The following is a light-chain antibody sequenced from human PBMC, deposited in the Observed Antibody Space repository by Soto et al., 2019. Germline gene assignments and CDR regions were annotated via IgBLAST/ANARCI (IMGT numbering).Light chain of an antibody. V-gene: IGKV2-30*01. CDR3: MQASHWPWT. J-gene: IGKJ1*01. CDR1: XSLVYRDGNTY. Sequence: MNESPLALPVALGQPASISCRSSXSLVYRDGNTYLTWFQQRPGQSPRRLIYQVSTRDSGVPDRFSGSGSGTDFTLKISRVEAEDVGVYYCMQASHWPWTFGQGTKADIK. CDR2: QVS.